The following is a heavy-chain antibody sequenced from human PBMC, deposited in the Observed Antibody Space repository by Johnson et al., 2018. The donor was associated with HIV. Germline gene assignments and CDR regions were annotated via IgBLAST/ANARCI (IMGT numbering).Heavy chain of an antibody. CDR2: IWYDGSNK. CDR1: GFTFSYYG. V-gene: IGHV3-33*06. D-gene: IGHD4/OR15-4a*01. CDR3: AKSPGKDHGGNSGGFDI. J-gene: IGHJ3*02. Sequence: HVQLVESGGGVVQPGKSLRLSCAASGFTFSYYGMHWVRQAPGKGLEWVAVIWYDGSNKFYADSVKGRFTISRDNSKNTVYLQMNSPRVEDTAVYYCAKSPGKDHGGNSGGFDIWGQGTMGTVSS.